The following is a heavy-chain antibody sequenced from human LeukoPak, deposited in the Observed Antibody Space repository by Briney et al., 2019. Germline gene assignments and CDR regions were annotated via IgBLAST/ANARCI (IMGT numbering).Heavy chain of an antibody. Sequence: HTGGSLRLSCAASGFTFSSYWMSWVRQAPGKGLEWVANIKQDGSEKYYVDSVKGRFTISRDNAKNSLYLQMNSLRAEDTAVYYCARDPSKAVAGTDYWGQGTLVTVSS. V-gene: IGHV3-7*01. J-gene: IGHJ4*02. CDR1: GFTFSSYW. CDR2: IKQDGSEK. D-gene: IGHD6-19*01. CDR3: ARDPSKAVAGTDY.